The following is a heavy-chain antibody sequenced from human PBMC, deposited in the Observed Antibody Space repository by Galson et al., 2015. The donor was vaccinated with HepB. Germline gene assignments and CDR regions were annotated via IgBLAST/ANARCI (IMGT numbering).Heavy chain of an antibody. CDR2: IEKDGSEK. CDR1: GFTLSDYW. V-gene: IGHV3-7*01. D-gene: IGHD6-13*01. J-gene: IGHJ5*02. CDR3: ARDREAAGGGDWFDS. Sequence: SLRLSCAASGFTLSDYWMSWVRQAPGKGLEWVANIEKDGSEKYYVDSVKGRFTISRDNAKNSLSLYMDSLRPEDTAVYFCARDREAAGGGDWFDSWGQGTLVTVSS.